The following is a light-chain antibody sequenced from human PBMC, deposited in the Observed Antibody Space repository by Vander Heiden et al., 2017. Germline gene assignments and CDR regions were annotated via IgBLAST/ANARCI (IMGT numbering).Light chain of an antibody. V-gene: IGLV1-40*01. CDR1: SSNIGAGYD. J-gene: IGLJ2*01. CDR2: GNS. Sequence: QSVLTQPPSVSGAPGQRVTIPCTGSSSNIGAGYDVHWYEQLPGTAPKLLICGNSNRPSGVPDRVSGSNSGTSASLAITGLQAEDEAEYYCQSYDSSLSGAKVVFGGGTKLTVL. CDR3: QSYDSSLSGAKVV.